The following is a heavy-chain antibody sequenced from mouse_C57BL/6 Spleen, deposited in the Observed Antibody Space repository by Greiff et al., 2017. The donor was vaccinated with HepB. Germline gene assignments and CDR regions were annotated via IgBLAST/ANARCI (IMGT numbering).Heavy chain of an antibody. D-gene: IGHD2-4*01. CDR3: ARSSYYDSRYYYAMDY. V-gene: IGHV1-53*01. CDR2: INPSNGGT. Sequence: QVQLQQSGTELVKPGASVKLSCKASGYTFTSYWMHWVKQRPGQGLEWIGNINPSNGGTNYNEKFKSKATLTVDKSSSTAYMQLSSLTSEESAVYYCARSSYYDSRYYYAMDYWGQGTSVTVSS. J-gene: IGHJ4*01. CDR1: GYTFTSYW.